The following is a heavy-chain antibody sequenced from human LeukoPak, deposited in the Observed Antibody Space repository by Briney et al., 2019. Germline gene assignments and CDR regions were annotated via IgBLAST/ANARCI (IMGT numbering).Heavy chain of an antibody. CDR3: ARDNRRYSYGLSPFFGP. V-gene: IGHV1-46*01. CDR2: INPSGGST. CDR1: GYTFTSYY. D-gene: IGHD5-18*01. Sequence: GASVKVSCKASGYTFTSYYMHWVRQAPGQGLEWMGIINPSGGSTSYAQKFQGRVTMTRDTSTSTVYMELSSLRSEDTAVYYCARDNRRYSYGLSPFFGPWGQGTLVTVSS. J-gene: IGHJ5*02.